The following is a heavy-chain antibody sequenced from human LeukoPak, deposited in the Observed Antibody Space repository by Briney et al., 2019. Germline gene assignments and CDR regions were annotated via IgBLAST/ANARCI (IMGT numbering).Heavy chain of an antibody. CDR3: ARAKRYLGLDP. CDR1: GFTFSSYE. Sequence: GGSLRLSCAASGFTFSSYEMNWVRQAPGKGLEWVSYISSGGTSIYYADSVKGRFTMSRDNAKNSLYLQMESLRAEDTAVYYCARAKRYLGLDPWGQGTLVTVSS. D-gene: IGHD1-1*01. V-gene: IGHV3-48*03. J-gene: IGHJ5*02. CDR2: ISSGGTSI.